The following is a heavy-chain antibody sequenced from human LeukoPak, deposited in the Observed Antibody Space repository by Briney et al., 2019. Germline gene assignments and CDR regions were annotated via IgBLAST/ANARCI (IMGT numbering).Heavy chain of an antibody. CDR1: GYTFTSYG. J-gene: IGHJ4*02. Sequence: ASVKVSCKASGYTFTSYGISWVRQAPGQGLEWMGWISAYNGNTNYAQKLQGRVTMTTDTSTSTAYMELRSLRSDDTAVYYCARDYRITMIAAIGYWGRGTLVTVSP. V-gene: IGHV1-18*01. CDR3: ARDYRITMIAAIGY. D-gene: IGHD3-22*01. CDR2: ISAYNGNT.